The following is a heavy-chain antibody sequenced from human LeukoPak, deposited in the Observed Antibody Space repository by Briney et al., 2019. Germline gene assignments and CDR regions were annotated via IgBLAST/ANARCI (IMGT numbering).Heavy chain of an antibody. D-gene: IGHD3-10*01. J-gene: IGHJ6*03. CDR2: MNPNSGNT. CDR1: GYTFTSYD. Sequence: ASVKVSCKASGYTFTSYDINWVRQATGQGLEWMGWMNPNSGNTGYAQKFQGRVTITRNTSISTAYMELRSLRSEDTAVYYCARGAAPRGYYYYMDVWGKGTTVTVSS. V-gene: IGHV1-8*03. CDR3: ARGAAPRGYYYYMDV.